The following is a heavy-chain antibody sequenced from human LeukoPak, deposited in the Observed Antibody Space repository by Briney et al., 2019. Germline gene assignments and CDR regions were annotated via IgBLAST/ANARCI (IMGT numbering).Heavy chain of an antibody. D-gene: IGHD4-17*01. CDR3: ARVGDYVDGMDV. Sequence: GGSLRLSCAASGFTFNIYAMHWVRQSPGKGLEWVAVVSSDGTNKYYADSVKGRFTISRDNSRNTLSLQMNSLRPEDTAVYYSARVGDYVDGMDVWGQGTTVTDSS. CDR1: GFTFNIYA. J-gene: IGHJ6*02. V-gene: IGHV3-30-3*01. CDR2: VSSDGTNK.